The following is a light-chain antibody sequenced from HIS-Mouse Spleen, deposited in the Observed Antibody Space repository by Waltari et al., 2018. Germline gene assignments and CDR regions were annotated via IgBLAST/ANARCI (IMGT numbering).Light chain of an antibody. V-gene: IGLV2-23*03. Sequence: QSALTQPAPVSGSPGQSVTISCTGTSRDVGSYNLGSWYQQPPGKAPKLTIYEGSKRPSGVSNRFSGSKSGNTASLTISGLQAEDEADYYCCSYAGSSTFDVFGTGTKVTVL. CDR2: EGS. J-gene: IGLJ1*01. CDR1: SRDVGSYNL. CDR3: CSYAGSSTFDV.